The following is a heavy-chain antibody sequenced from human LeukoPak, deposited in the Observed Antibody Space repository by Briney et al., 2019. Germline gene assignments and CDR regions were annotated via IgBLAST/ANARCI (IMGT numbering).Heavy chain of an antibody. CDR3: ARGPRYYYGSGSYYRQGYYFDY. D-gene: IGHD3-10*01. J-gene: IGHJ4*02. Sequence: SETLSLTCAVSGGSISSSNWWSWVRQPPGKGLEWIGEINHSGSTNYNPSLKSRVTISVDTSKNQFSLKLSSVTAADTAVYYCARGPRYYYGSGSYYRQGYYFDYWGQGTLVTVSS. CDR1: GGSISSSNW. V-gene: IGHV4-4*02. CDR2: INHSGST.